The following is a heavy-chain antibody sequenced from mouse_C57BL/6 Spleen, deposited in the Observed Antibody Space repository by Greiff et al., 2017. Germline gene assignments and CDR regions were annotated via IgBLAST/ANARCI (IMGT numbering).Heavy chain of an antibody. CDR3: TRSGSADDSGYTSAMDY. J-gene: IGHJ4*01. V-gene: IGHV1-39*01. D-gene: IGHD3-2*02. CDR1: GYTFTDYY. CDR2: INPNYGTT. Sequence: QLQQSGPELVKPGASVKISCKASGYTFTDYYMNWVKQSNGKSLEWIGVINPNYGTTSYNQKFKGKATLTVDQSSSTAYMQLHSLTSEDSEVYYCTRSGSADDSGYTSAMDYWGQGTSVTVSS.